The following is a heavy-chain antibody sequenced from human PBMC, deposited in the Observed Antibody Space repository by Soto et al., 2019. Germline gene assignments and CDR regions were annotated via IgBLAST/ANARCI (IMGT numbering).Heavy chain of an antibody. D-gene: IGHD2-21*01. CDR3: ARDFSASGEFFYDAFDV. CDR2: IIQDGIRI. V-gene: IGHV3-7*05. J-gene: IGHJ3*01. Sequence: EVQLVESGGGLVQPGGSLRLPCAASESTFTGFWMTGARKAPGKGLEWVANIIQDGIRIHYGDSVEGRFTLSRDNAKNSLYLQLNSLRPEDTAMYYCARDFSASGEFFYDAFDVWGQGTVVTVSS. CDR1: ESTFTGFW.